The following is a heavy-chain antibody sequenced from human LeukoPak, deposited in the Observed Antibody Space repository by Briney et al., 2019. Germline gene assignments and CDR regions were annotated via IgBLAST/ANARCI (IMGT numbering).Heavy chain of an antibody. J-gene: IGHJ4*02. CDR2: IYYTGST. D-gene: IGHD4-17*01. V-gene: IGHV4-59*01. CDR1: DGSISGYY. CDR3: ARGTVTTYFFDY. Sequence: PSETLSLTCSVSDGSISGYYWSWIRQPPGKGLVWIGYIYYTGSTNYNPSLKSRVTMSVDTSKNHFSLKLSSVTAADTAVYYCARGTVTTYFFDYWGQGTLVTVSS.